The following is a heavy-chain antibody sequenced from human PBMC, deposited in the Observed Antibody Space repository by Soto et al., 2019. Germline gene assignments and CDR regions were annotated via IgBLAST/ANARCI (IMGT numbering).Heavy chain of an antibody. V-gene: IGHV3-30*18. Sequence: QVQLVESGGGVVQPGRSLRLSCAASGFNFNNYGMHWVRQAPGKGLEWVAVISYDGSHKYYADSVKGRFTISRDNSKNSLYLQMNSLRAEDAAVYYCAKLTTYDDFWSGYYTNWFDPWGHGTLVTVSS. CDR2: ISYDGSHK. CDR3: AKLTTYDDFWSGYYTNWFDP. D-gene: IGHD3-3*01. J-gene: IGHJ5*02. CDR1: GFNFNNYG.